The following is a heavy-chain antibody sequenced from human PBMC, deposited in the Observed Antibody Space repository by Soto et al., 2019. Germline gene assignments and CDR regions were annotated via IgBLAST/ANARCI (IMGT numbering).Heavy chain of an antibody. CDR2: ISAYNGNT. Sequence: ASVKVSCKASGYTFTSYGISWVRQAPGQGLEWMGWISAYNGNTNYAQKLQGRVTMTTDTSTSTAYMELRSLRSDDTAVYYCARDLGYYGSGSYYIRSCWFDPWGQGTLVTVPQ. V-gene: IGHV1-18*01. J-gene: IGHJ5*02. D-gene: IGHD3-10*01. CDR1: GYTFTSYG. CDR3: ARDLGYYGSGSYYIRSCWFDP.